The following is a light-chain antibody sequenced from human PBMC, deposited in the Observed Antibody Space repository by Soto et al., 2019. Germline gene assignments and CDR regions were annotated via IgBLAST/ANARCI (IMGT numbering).Light chain of an antibody. CDR2: DAS. CDR1: QSVGSY. CDR3: QQRSNWVT. Sequence: EIVLTQSPATLSLSPGERATLSCRASQSVGSYLAWYQQKPGQAPRLLIYDASNRATGIPARFGGSGSGTDFTLTISSLEPEDFAVYYCQQRSNWVTFGGGTKVEIK. V-gene: IGKV3-11*01. J-gene: IGKJ4*01.